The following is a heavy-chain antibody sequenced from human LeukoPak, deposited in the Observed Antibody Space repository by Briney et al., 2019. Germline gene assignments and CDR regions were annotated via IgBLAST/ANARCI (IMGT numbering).Heavy chain of an antibody. J-gene: IGHJ4*02. Sequence: SETLSLTCTVSGGSISSYYWSWIRQPPGKGLEWIGYIYYSGSTNYNPSLKSRVTISVDTSKNQFSLKLSSVTAADTAVYYCARDLDSSSQYWGQGTLVTVSS. CDR3: ARDLDSSSQY. D-gene: IGHD6-13*01. CDR1: GGSISSYY. CDR2: IYYSGST. V-gene: IGHV4-59*01.